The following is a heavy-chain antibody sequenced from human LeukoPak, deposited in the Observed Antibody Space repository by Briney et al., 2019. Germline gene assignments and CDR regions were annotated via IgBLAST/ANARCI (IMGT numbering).Heavy chain of an antibody. CDR1: GDSVSSNSAA. J-gene: IGHJ4*02. CDR2: TYYRSKWYN. D-gene: IGHD6-6*01. Sequence: SQTLSLTCAISGDSVSSNSAAWNWIRQSPSRGLEWLGRTYYRSKWYNDYAVSVKSRITINPDTSKNQFSLQLNSVTPEDTAVYYCARGVAGIAARPGLYYFDYWGQGTLVTVSS. CDR3: ARGVAGIAARPGLYYFDY. V-gene: IGHV6-1*01.